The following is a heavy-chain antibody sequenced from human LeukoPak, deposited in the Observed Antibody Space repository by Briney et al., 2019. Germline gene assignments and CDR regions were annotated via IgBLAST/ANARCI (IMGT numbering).Heavy chain of an antibody. V-gene: IGHV1-8*03. CDR3: ALSSSPPPLDAFDI. Sequence: GASVKVSCKASGYTFTSYDINWVRQATGQGLEWMGWMNPNSGNTGYAQKFQGRVTITRNTSISTAYMELSSLRSEDTAVYYCALSSSPPPLDAFDIWGQGTMVTVSS. CDR2: MNPNSGNT. CDR1: GYTFTSYD. J-gene: IGHJ3*02. D-gene: IGHD6-6*01.